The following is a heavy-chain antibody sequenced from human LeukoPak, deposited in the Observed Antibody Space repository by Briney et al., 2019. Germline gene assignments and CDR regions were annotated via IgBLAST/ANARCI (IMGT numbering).Heavy chain of an antibody. Sequence: SETLSLTCTVSAGSITGYYWSWIRQPPGKGLEWIGYISDSGSTNYNPSLKSRVTMSLDTSKNQFSLNVTSVAAADTAVYFSARMISRAKPDYWGQGTLVTVSS. V-gene: IGHV4-59*01. J-gene: IGHJ4*02. CDR3: ARMISRAKPDY. CDR2: ISDSGST. CDR1: AGSITGYY. D-gene: IGHD3-16*01.